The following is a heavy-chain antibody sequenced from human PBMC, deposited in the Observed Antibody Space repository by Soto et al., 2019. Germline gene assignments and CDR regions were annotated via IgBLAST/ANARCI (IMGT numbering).Heavy chain of an antibody. CDR3: ARGAYRDYSLDF. D-gene: IGHD4-17*01. J-gene: IGHJ4*02. V-gene: IGHV3-74*01. CDR1: GFPFSSYW. Sequence: EVQLVESGGGLVQPGGSLRLSCAASGFPFSSYWIHWVRQGPGKGLVWVSRVNSDGSTTNYADSVKGRFTISRDNAKNTVYLQMNGLRAEDTAVYYCARGAYRDYSLDFWGQGTLVTVSS. CDR2: VNSDGSTT.